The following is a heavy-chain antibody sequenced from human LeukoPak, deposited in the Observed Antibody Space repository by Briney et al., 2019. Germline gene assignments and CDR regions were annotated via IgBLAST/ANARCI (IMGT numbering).Heavy chain of an antibody. CDR3: ARRSRHYDILTGYFRN. V-gene: IGHV4-34*01. J-gene: IGHJ4*02. CDR1: GGSFSGYY. Sequence: SEXLXXXCAVXGGSFSGYYWXWIRQPPGKGLEWIGEINHSGSTNYNPSLTSRVTISVDTSKNQFSLKLSSVTAADTAVYYCARRSRHYDILTGYFRNWGQGTLVTVSS. CDR2: INHSGST. D-gene: IGHD3-9*01.